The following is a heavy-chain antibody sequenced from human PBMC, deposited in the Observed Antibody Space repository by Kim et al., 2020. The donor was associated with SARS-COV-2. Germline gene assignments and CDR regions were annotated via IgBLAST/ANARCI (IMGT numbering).Heavy chain of an antibody. V-gene: IGHV3-30*04. J-gene: IGHJ3*01. CDR3: AKDDYADADASWDFGNDGSDF. CDR2: ISHDGSNK. D-gene: IGHD3-16*01. Sequence: GGSLRLSCAASGFTFSRFAMHWVRQVPGKGLEWVAFISHDGSNKYYTDSVKGRLTISRDDSKNTLYLQMNSLKPEDTAVYYCAKDDYADADASWDFGNDGSDFWGQGTLVTVSS. CDR1: GFTFSRFA.